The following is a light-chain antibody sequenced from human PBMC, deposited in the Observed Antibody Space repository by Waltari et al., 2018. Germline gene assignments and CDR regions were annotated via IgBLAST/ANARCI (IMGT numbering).Light chain of an antibody. V-gene: IGLV2-14*01. Sequence: QSALTQPASVSGSPGQSVTIFCAGTSNDVGGYNSVSWYQEHPGQAPRVIIYDVSDRQSGVSDRFSGSKSGNTASLNISGLQAEDEADYYCSSQSSNDVVLFGGGTKLTVL. CDR3: SSQSSNDVVL. J-gene: IGLJ2*01. CDR2: DVS. CDR1: SNDVGGYNS.